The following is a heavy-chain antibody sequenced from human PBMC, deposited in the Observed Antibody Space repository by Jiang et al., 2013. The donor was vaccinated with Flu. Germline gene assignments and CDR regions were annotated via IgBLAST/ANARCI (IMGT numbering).Heavy chain of an antibody. J-gene: IGHJ4*02. Sequence: ESGPGLVKPSETLSLTCTVSDDSISSFYWSWIRQPPGKGLEWIGYFYYSGSIDYNPSLKSRVTISVDTSKNQLSLKLSSVTAADTAVYYCARHAVWRHPCFEYWGQGILVTVSS. CDR1: DDSISSFY. CDR2: FYYSGSI. D-gene: IGHD3-16*01. V-gene: IGHV4-59*08. CDR3: ARHAVWRHPCFEY.